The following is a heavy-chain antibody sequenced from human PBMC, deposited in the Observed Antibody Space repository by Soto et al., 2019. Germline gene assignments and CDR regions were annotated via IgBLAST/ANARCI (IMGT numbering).Heavy chain of an antibody. V-gene: IGHV3-23*01. CDR2: FSGSAGGT. Sequence: GGSLRLSCAASVFTFSSYAMSWVRQAPGKGLDWVSAFSGSAGGTYYADSVRGRFTISRDNSKNTLYLQMNSLRAEDTAVYYCAKERITMIVVVTHRYLEYWGQGTMVTVSS. D-gene: IGHD3-22*01. CDR3: AKERITMIVVVTHRYLEY. CDR1: VFTFSSYA. J-gene: IGHJ4*02.